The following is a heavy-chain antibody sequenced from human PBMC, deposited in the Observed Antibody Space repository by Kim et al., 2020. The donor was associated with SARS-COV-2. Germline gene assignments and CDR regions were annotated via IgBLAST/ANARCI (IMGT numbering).Heavy chain of an antibody. CDR1: GYTFRGHY. CDR2: MNPNSGGT. V-gene: IGHV1-2*02. CDR3: ARGATEHRVKDY. D-gene: IGHD2-15*01. J-gene: IGHJ4*02. Sequence: ASVKVSCKTSGYTFRGHYIHWVRLTPRQGLEWMGWMNPNSGGTNYAPKFQTRVTMTTDMSTSTAYMELHSLRSDDTAVYYCARGATEHRVKDYWGQGTLVTVSP.